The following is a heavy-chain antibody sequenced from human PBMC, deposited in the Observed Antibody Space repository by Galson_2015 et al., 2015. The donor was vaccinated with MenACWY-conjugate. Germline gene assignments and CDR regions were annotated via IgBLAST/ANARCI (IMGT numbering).Heavy chain of an antibody. J-gene: IGHJ4*02. CDR2: IKQVGSEK. CDR3: ARDLGFYCSRNDCYSPY. CDR1: GFIFNNYW. Sequence: SLRLSCAASGFIFNNYWMSWVRQVPGKGPEWVANIKQVGSEKYYVDSVRGRFTISRDNAKNSLYLQMNGLRAEDTAVYYCARDLGFYCSRNDCYSPYWGQGTLVTVSS. V-gene: IGHV3-7*03. D-gene: IGHD2-2*01.